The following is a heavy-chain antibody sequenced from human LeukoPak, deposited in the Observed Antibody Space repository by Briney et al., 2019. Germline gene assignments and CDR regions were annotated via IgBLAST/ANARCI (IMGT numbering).Heavy chain of an antibody. V-gene: IGHV5-10-1*01. Sequence: GESLKISCNGSGYSLTNYWINWVRQMPGKGLEWMGRIDPSDSYTNYSPSFQGHVTISADKSISTAYLQWSSLKALDTAMYYCAGSIGYCSNKRCYPSAGFDYWGQGTLVTVSS. J-gene: IGHJ4*02. CDR3: AGSIGYCSNKRCYPSAGFDY. D-gene: IGHD2-2*01. CDR1: GYSLTNYW. CDR2: IDPSDSYT.